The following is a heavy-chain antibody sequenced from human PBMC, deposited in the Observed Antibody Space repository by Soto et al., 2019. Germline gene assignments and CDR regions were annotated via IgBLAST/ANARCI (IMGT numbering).Heavy chain of an antibody. CDR3: AREYCSSTSCGDGMDV. CDR2: VIPIFGTA. CDR1: GGTFSSYA. D-gene: IGHD2-2*01. J-gene: IGHJ6*02. Sequence: QVQLVQSVAEVKKPGSSVKVSCKASGGTFSSYAISWVRQVPGQGLEWMGGVIPIFGTANYAPKFQGRVKITADKSTSTAYMELSSPASEDTAVYYCAREYCSSTSCGDGMDVWGQGTTVTVSS. V-gene: IGHV1-69*06.